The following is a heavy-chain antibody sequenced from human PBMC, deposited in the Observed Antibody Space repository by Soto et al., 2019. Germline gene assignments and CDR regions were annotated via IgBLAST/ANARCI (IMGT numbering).Heavy chain of an antibody. CDR3: ARETYYYGSQYNWFDP. CDR2: IYYSGST. V-gene: IGHV4-31*03. J-gene: IGHJ5*02. Sequence: SETLSLTCTVSGGSISSGGYYWSWIRQHPGKGLEWIGYIYYSGSTYYNPSLKSRVTISVDTSKNQFSLKLSSVTAADTAVYYCARETYYYGSQYNWFDPWGQGTLVTVSS. D-gene: IGHD3-10*01. CDR1: GGSISSGGYY.